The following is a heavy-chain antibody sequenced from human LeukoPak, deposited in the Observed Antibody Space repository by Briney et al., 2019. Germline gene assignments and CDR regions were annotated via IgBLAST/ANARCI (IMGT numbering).Heavy chain of an antibody. CDR3: AREGLRLIDY. CDR2: IYHSGST. Sequence: SETLSLTCTVSGYSISSGYYWGWIRQPPGEGLEWIGSIYHSGSTYYNPSLKSRVTISVDTSKNQFSLKLSSVTAADTAVYYCAREGLRLIDYWGQGTLVTVSS. CDR1: GYSISSGYY. J-gene: IGHJ4*02. V-gene: IGHV4-38-2*02. D-gene: IGHD5-12*01.